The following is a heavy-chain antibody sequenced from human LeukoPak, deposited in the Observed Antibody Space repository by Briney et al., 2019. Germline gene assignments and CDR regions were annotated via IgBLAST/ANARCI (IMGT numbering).Heavy chain of an antibody. CDR2: ISYDGSNK. Sequence: PGGSLRLSCAASEVTFSAYGMHWVRQAPGKGLEWVAVISYDGSNKYYADSVRGRFTISRDNAKNSLYLQMNSLRAEDTALYYCARGFYGSGSYYALTPYYYYYGMDVWGQGTTVTVSS. CDR3: ARGFYGSGSYYALTPYYYYYGMDV. CDR1: EVTFSAYG. J-gene: IGHJ6*02. V-gene: IGHV3-30*03. D-gene: IGHD3-10*01.